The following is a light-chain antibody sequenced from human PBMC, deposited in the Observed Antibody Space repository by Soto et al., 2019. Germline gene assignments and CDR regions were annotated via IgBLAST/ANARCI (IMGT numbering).Light chain of an antibody. CDR3: TSYRSATTPPYV. V-gene: IGLV2-14*01. Sequence: QSALTQPASVSGSPGQSITISCTGTSSDIGAYNFVSWYQHHPGKAPKLLIYEVAYRPSGISNRFSGSKSANTASLTISGLQAEDEADYFCTSYRSATTPPYVFGSRTKVTVL. CDR1: SSDIGAYNF. CDR2: EVA. J-gene: IGLJ1*01.